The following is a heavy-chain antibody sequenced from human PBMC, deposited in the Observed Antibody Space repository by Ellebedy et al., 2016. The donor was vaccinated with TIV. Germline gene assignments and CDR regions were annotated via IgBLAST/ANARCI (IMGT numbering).Heavy chain of an antibody. CDR2: IHAGTGNT. CDR1: GYSFSSYN. D-gene: IGHD3-16*01. J-gene: IGHJ1*01. CDR3: ARSTYADLDF. V-gene: IGHV1-3*01. Sequence: ASVKVSXXASGYSFSSYNIHWVRQAPGQSLEWLGFIHAGTGNTKYSLKFRGTVTFSRETSANVAYMELTSLMSEDTAIYYCARSTYADLDFWGQGTLVTVSS.